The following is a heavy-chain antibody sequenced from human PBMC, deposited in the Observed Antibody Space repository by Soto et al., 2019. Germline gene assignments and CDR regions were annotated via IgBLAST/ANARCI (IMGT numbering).Heavy chain of an antibody. Sequence: EVHLVESGGGLVKPGGSLRLSCAASGFTFSSYNMTWVRQAPGKGLEWVSSISSSSSYIYYADSVKGRFTISRDNAKNSLYLQMNSLRAEYTAVYYCARDQAVAGSDFDDWGQGTLVTVSS. CDR2: ISSSSSYI. J-gene: IGHJ4*02. CDR1: GFTFSSYN. CDR3: ARDQAVAGSDFDD. V-gene: IGHV3-21*01. D-gene: IGHD6-19*01.